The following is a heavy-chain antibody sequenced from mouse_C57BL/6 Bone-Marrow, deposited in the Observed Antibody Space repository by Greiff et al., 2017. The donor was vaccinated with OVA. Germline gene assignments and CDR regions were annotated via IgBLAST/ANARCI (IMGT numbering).Heavy chain of an antibody. Sequence: QVQLQQSGAELVRPGTSVKVSCKASGYAFTNYLIEWVKQRPGQGLEWIGVINPGSGGTNYNEKFKGKATLTADKSSSTAYMQLSSLTSEDSAVYFCARGTVSSFAYWGQGTLVTVSA. V-gene: IGHV1-54*01. J-gene: IGHJ3*01. CDR2: INPGSGGT. CDR3: ARGTVSSFAY. CDR1: GYAFTNYL. D-gene: IGHD1-1*01.